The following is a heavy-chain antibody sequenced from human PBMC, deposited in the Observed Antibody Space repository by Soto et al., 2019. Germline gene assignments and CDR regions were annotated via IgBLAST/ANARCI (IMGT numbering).Heavy chain of an antibody. CDR3: TRQYYYDSSGYYGSYYYYGMDV. Sequence: GGSLRLSCAASGFTFSGSAMHWVRQASGKGLEWVGRIRSKANSYATAYAASVKGRFTISRDDSKNTAYLQMNSLKTEDTAVYYCTRQYYYDSSGYYGSYYYYGMDVWGQGTTVTVSS. J-gene: IGHJ6*02. CDR2: IRSKANSYAT. CDR1: GFTFSGSA. V-gene: IGHV3-73*01. D-gene: IGHD3-22*01.